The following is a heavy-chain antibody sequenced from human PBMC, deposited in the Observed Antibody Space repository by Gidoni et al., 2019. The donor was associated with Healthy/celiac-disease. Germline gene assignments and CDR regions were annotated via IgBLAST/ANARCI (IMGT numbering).Heavy chain of an antibody. Sequence: EVQLVEAGGGLVQPGGCLRLSWAAYGFTVSSNYMSWVRQAPGKGLEWVSVIYSGGSTYYADSVKGRFTISRDNSKNTLYLQMNSLRAEDTAVYYCARGIDYDSSGYYGNDAFDIWGQGTMVTVSS. D-gene: IGHD3-22*01. J-gene: IGHJ3*02. CDR1: GFTVSSNY. CDR2: IYSGGST. V-gene: IGHV3-66*01. CDR3: ARGIDYDSSGYYGNDAFDI.